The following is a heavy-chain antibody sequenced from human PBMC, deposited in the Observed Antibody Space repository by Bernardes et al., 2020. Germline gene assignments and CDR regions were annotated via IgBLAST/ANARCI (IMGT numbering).Heavy chain of an antibody. Sequence: GGSLRLSCAASGFTFSSYAMSWVRQAPGKGLEWLSAISSSGGSTYYADSVKGRFTISRDNSKNTLYLQVNSLRAEDTAIYYCANDLDPVWGGFFDCWGQGTLVTVSS. J-gene: IGHJ4*02. V-gene: IGHV3-23*01. CDR2: ISSSGGST. D-gene: IGHD3-16*01. CDR3: ANDLDPVWGGFFDC. CDR1: GFTFSSYA.